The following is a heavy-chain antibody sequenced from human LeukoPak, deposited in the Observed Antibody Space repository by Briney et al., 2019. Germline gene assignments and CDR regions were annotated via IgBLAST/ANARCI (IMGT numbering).Heavy chain of an antibody. CDR1: GGTFSSYA. J-gene: IGHJ5*02. CDR3: ARGRYYRSWLGPSGDWFDP. V-gene: IGHV1-69*06. CDR2: IIPIFGTA. D-gene: IGHD3-10*01. Sequence: ASVKVSCKASGGTFSSYAISWVRQAPGQGLEWMGGIIPIFGTANYAQKFQGRVTITADKSTSTAYMELSSLRSEDTAVYYCARGRYYRSWLGPSGDWFDPWGQGTLVTVSS.